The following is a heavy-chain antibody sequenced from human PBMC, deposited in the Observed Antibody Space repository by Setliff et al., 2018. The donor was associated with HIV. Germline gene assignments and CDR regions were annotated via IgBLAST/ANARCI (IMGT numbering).Heavy chain of an antibody. CDR1: GGSINSTSYY. CDR3: ARHLLRGYIYIVFDY. D-gene: IGHD5-18*01. J-gene: IGHJ4*02. V-gene: IGHV4-39*01. Sequence: PSETLSLTCTVSGGSINSTSYYWGWIRQPPGNGLEWIGSIYHTGSTYYNPSPNSRVTISVDTSKNHFSLKLRSVTAADTAVYYCARHLLRGYIYIVFDYWSQGTLVTVSS. CDR2: IYHTGST.